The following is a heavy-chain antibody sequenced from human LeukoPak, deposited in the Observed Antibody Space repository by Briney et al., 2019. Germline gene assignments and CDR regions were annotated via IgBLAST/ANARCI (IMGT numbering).Heavy chain of an antibody. D-gene: IGHD5-24*01. CDR2: INHNGNVN. CDR1: GFTFSSYW. J-gene: IGHJ4*02. Sequence: GGSLRLSCAASGFTFSSYWMNWARQAPGKGLEWVASINHNGNVNYYVDSVKGRFTISRDNAKNSLYLQMSNLRAEDTAVYYCATSHPIHWGQGTLVTVSS. V-gene: IGHV3-7*03. CDR3: ATSHPIH.